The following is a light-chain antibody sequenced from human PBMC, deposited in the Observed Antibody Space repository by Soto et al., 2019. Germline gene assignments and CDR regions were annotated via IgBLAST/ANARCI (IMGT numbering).Light chain of an antibody. CDR1: SSDVGSYNF. V-gene: IGLV2-23*01. Sequence: QSALTQPASVSGSPGQSITISCTGTSSDVGSYNFVSWYQQHPGKAPKLMIYEGSNRPSGVSNRFSGSKSGNTASLTISGLQAEDEADYYCCSYAGSSTWVFGTGTKLTVL. J-gene: IGLJ1*01. CDR2: EGS. CDR3: CSYAGSSTWV.